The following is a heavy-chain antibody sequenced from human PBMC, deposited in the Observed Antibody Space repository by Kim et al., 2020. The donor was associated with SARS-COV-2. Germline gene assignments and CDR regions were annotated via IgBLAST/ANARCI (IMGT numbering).Heavy chain of an antibody. J-gene: IGHJ2*01. CDR1: GGSISSYY. D-gene: IGHD6-13*01. V-gene: IGHV4-59*01. Sequence: SETLSLTCTVSGGSISSYYWSWIRQRQGKGLERIGYIYYSGSTNSNSSLKSRVTISVDTSKNQFSLKLSSVTAADTAVYYCAWVHSRSWYSTYWYFVLWGRGALVTVSS. CDR2: IYYSGST. CDR3: AWVHSRSWYSTYWYFVL.